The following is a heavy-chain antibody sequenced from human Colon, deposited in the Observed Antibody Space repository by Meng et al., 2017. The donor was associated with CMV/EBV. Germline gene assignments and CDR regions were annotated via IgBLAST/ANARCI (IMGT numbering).Heavy chain of an antibody. D-gene: IGHD3-3*01. CDR2: YYWNDDQ. J-gene: IGHJ5*02. Sequence: SGPTLVNPTETCTLTCTFSGFSLNTSTAAVGWFRQSPGKALEWLALYYWNDDQRYSPSLKNRLTITKETSKNQLVLTMTNMDPLDTATYFCAHRRRISGGFDPWGQGSMVTVSS. CDR3: AHRRRISGGFDP. CDR1: GFSLNTSTAA. V-gene: IGHV2-5*01.